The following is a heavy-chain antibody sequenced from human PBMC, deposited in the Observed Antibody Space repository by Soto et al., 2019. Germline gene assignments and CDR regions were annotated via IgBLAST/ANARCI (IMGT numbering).Heavy chain of an antibody. Sequence: GGSLRLSCAASGFTFSSYGMHWVRQAPGKGLEWVAVISYDGSNKYYADSVKGRFTISRDNSKNTLYLQMNSLRAEDTAVYYCAKDDGGGLWCGELSYYYYGMDVWGQGTTVTVSS. CDR1: GFTFSSYG. CDR2: ISYDGSNK. D-gene: IGHD3-10*01. V-gene: IGHV3-30*18. CDR3: AKDDGGGLWCGELSYYYYGMDV. J-gene: IGHJ6*02.